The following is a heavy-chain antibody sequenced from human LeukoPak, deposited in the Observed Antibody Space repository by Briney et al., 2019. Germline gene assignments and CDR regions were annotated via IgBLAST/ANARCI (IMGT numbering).Heavy chain of an antibody. CDR2: ISGSGGST. V-gene: IGHV3-23*01. Sequence: GGSLRFSCAASGFTFSSYAMSWVRQAPGNGLEWVSAISGSGGSTYYADSVKGRFTISRDNSKNTLYLQMNSLRAEDTAVYYAVGGTLTTDGAFDIWGQGTMVTVSS. D-gene: IGHD4-17*01. CDR1: GFTFSSYA. J-gene: IGHJ3*02. CDR3: VGGTLTTDGAFDI.